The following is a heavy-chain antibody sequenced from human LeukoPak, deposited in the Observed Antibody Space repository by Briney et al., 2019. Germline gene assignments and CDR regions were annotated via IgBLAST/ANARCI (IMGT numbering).Heavy chain of an antibody. CDR1: GFTFDDYA. J-gene: IGHJ3*02. CDR3: AKDVHRRQLADDAFDI. CDR2: ISWNSGSI. Sequence: GGSLRLSCAASGFTFDDYAMHWVRQAPGKGLEWVSGISWNSGSIGYADSVKGRFTISRDNAKNSLYLQMNSLRAEDTALYYCAKDVHRRQLADDAFDIWGQGTMVTVSS. D-gene: IGHD6-13*01. V-gene: IGHV3-9*01.